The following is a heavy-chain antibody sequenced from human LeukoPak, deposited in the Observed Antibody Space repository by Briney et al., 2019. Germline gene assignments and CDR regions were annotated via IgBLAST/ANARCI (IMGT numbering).Heavy chain of an antibody. CDR2: INHSGST. Sequence: SETLSLTCAVYGGSFRGYYWSWIRQPPGKGLEWIGEINHSGSTNYNPSLKSRVTISVDTSKSQFSLKLSSVTAADTAVYYCARGRGAITMVRGVSVWFDPWGQGTLVTVSS. CDR1: GGSFRGYY. V-gene: IGHV4-34*01. D-gene: IGHD3-10*01. J-gene: IGHJ5*02. CDR3: ARGRGAITMVRGVSVWFDP.